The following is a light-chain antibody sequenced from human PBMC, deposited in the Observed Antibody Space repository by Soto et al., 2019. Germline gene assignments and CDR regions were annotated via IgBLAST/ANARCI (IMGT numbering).Light chain of an antibody. J-gene: IGLJ2*01. CDR3: CSYVGSDTYVI. V-gene: IGLV2-23*01. CDR2: EGS. CDR1: SSDVGGYIL. Sequence: AMTQPASVSGSPGQSITISCTGTSSDVGGYILVSWYQQHPGKAPKLMIYEGSKRPSGVSNRFSGSKSGNTASLTISGLQPEDEAHYYCCSYVGSDTYVIFGGGTKVTVL.